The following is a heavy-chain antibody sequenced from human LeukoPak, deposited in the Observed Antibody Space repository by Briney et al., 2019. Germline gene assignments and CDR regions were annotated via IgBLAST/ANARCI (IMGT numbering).Heavy chain of an antibody. V-gene: IGHV3-23*01. D-gene: IGHD4-17*01. Sequence: GGSLRLSCVASGFSFNIYAMSWVRQAPGKGLEWVAAIDRSGGSTFYADSVKGRFTISKDNSKNTLYLQINSLRVDDTAIYYCARGSHGEHDSWGQGTLVTVSS. CDR3: ARGSHGEHDS. CDR1: GFSFNIYA. J-gene: IGHJ5*01. CDR2: IDRSGGST.